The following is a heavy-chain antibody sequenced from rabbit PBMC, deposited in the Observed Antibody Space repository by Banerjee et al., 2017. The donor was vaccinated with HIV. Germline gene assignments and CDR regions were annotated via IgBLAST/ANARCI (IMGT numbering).Heavy chain of an antibody. Sequence: QSLEESGGGLVKPGGTLTLTCTASGIDFSRYYSMCWVRQAPGKGLEWIGCIYTGSSGSTYYASWAKGRFTISKTSSTTVTLQMTSLTAADTATYFCATIDYRSSDLWGQGTLVTVS. CDR3: ATIDYRSSDL. CDR2: IYTGSSGST. D-gene: IGHD4-2*01. CDR1: GIDFSRYYS. J-gene: IGHJ3*01. V-gene: IGHV1S40*01.